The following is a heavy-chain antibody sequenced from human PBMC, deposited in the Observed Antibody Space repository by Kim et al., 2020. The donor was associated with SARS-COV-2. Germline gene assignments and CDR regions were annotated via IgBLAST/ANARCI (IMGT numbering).Heavy chain of an antibody. V-gene: IGHV3-30*18. CDR3: AKVENVYCNTNVCYGDYYYGMDV. Sequence: GGSLRLSCAASGFTFSTYGMHWVRQAPGKGLEWVAVMSYDGSNKYYADSVKGRFTISRDNSKSTLYLQMNSLRAEDTAVYYCAKVENVYCNTNVCYGDYYYGMDVWGQGTTVTVSS. J-gene: IGHJ6*02. D-gene: IGHD2-15*01. CDR1: GFTFSTYG. CDR2: MSYDGSNK.